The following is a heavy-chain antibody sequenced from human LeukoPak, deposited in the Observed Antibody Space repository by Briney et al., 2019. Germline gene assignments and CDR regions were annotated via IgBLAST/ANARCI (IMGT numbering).Heavy chain of an antibody. CDR3: ARVVSSDIVVVPAAIGGDY. V-gene: IGHV3-7*03. Sequence: GGSLRLSCAASGFTFSTYWMSWVRQAPGKGLEWVANINQDGSEEYYVDSVKGRFTISRDNAKNSLYLQMNSLRAEDTAVYYCARVVSSDIVVVPAAIGGDYWGQGTLVTVSS. CDR2: INQDGSEE. D-gene: IGHD2-2*02. CDR1: GFTFSTYW. J-gene: IGHJ4*02.